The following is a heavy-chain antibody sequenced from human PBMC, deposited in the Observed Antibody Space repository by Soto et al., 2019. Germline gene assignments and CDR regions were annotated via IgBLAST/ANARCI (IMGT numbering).Heavy chain of an antibody. D-gene: IGHD3-3*01. CDR3: AKANYDFFSRYSTDISISLDP. J-gene: IGHJ5*02. Sequence: ERQAPGKGLEWVSAISGSGGSTYYADSVKGRFTISRDNSKNTLYLQMNSLRAEDTAVYYCAKANYDFFSRYSTDISISLDPRCQGTLLTVSS. CDR2: ISGSGGST. V-gene: IGHV3-23*01.